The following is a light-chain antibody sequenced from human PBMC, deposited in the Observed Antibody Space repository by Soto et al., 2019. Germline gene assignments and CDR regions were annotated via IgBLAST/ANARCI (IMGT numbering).Light chain of an antibody. CDR2: EDN. J-gene: IGLJ2*01. CDR1: SSDVGNYNL. CDR3: CSYAGSGTFGSVI. V-gene: IGLV2-23*02. Sequence: QSVLTQPASVSGSPGQSITISCAGTSSDVGNYNLVSWYQQHPGKAPKLLIHEDNRRPSGVSDRFSGSKSGNTASLTISGLQAEDEADYHCCSYAGSGTFGSVIFGGGTKVTVL.